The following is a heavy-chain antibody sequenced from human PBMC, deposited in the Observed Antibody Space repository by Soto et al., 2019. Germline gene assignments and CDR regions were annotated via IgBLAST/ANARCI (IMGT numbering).Heavy chain of an antibody. CDR1: GFTFDDYA. D-gene: IGHD3-9*01. Sequence: PGGSLRLSCAASGFTFDDYAMHWVRQAPGKGLEWVSGISWNSGSIGYADSVKGRFTISRDNAKNSLYLQMNSLRAEDTALYYCAKLMTHILTGYYKVGDAFDIWGQGTMVTVSS. J-gene: IGHJ3*02. CDR3: AKLMTHILTGYYKVGDAFDI. V-gene: IGHV3-9*01. CDR2: ISWNSGSI.